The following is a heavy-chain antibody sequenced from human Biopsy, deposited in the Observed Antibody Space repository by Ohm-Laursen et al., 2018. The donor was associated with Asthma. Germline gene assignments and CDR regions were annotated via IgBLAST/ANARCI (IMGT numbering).Heavy chain of an antibody. D-gene: IGHD1-1*01. CDR2: ISWDSGRT. CDR1: GFRFEDYS. Sequence: SLRLSCAASGFRFEDYSMHWVRQLPRKGLEWVSGISWDSGRTVYADSVRGRFTTSRANAKKSLYLQMSRLTPEDTGLYYCVKETADDAWTSSHTYAMDVWGQGTTVTVSS. J-gene: IGHJ6*02. V-gene: IGHV3-9*01. CDR3: VKETADDAWTSSHTYAMDV.